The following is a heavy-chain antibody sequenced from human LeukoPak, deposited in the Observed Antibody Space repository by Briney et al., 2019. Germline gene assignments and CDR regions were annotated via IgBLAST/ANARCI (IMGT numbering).Heavy chain of an antibody. CDR3: ARDHDL. V-gene: IGHV3-53*01. CDR1: GSSVRTGSGY. CDR2: IYSGGST. Sequence: GGSQRLSCAASGSSVRTGSGYMYWVRQAPGKGLEWVSLIYSGGSTSYADSVKGRFTISSDNSKNTLYLEMSSLRTDDTAIYYCARDHDLWGQGILVTVSS. J-gene: IGHJ5*02.